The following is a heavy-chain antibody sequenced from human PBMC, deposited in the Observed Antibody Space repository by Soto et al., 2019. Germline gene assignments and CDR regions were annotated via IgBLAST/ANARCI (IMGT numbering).Heavy chain of an antibody. V-gene: IGHV3-9*01. CDR1: GFTFDDYA. Sequence: GGSLRLSCAASGFTFDDYAMHWVRQAPGKGLEWVSGISWNSGSIGYADSVKGRFTISRDNAKNSLYLQMNSLRAEDTALYYCAKVPEYSSSYYAFDIWGQGTMVTVSS. CDR3: AKVPEYSSSYYAFDI. CDR2: ISWNSGSI. J-gene: IGHJ3*02. D-gene: IGHD6-6*01.